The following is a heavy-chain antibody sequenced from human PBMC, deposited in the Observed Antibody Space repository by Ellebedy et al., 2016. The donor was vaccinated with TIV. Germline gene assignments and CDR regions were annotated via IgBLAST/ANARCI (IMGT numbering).Heavy chain of an antibody. V-gene: IGHV3-21*01. CDR2: ISSSSIYI. D-gene: IGHD3-22*01. Sequence: GESLKISCAASGFTFSTYTMNWVRQAPGKGLEWVSSISSSSIYIYYADSVKGRFTISRDNAESSLYLQMNSLRAEDTAVYYCAREETSGYYDYWGQGTLVTVSS. J-gene: IGHJ4*02. CDR1: GFTFSTYT. CDR3: AREETSGYYDY.